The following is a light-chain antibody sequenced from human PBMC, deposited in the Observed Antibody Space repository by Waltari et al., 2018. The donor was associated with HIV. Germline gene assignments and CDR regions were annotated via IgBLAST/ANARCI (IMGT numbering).Light chain of an antibody. CDR2: AAS. CDR1: QSISSY. V-gene: IGKV1-39*01. J-gene: IGKJ1*01. CDR3: QQSYSTPRT. Sequence: DIQMTQSLSSLSASVGDRVPITCRARQSISSYLNWYQQKPGKAPKLLIYAASSLQSGVPSRFSGSGSGTDFTLTISSLQPEDFATYYCQQSYSTPRTFGQGTKVEIK.